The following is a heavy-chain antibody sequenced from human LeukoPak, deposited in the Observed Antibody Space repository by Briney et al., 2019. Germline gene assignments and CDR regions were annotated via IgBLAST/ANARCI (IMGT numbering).Heavy chain of an antibody. CDR1: GYTFTSYG. V-gene: IGHV1-18*01. D-gene: IGHD3-9*01. CDR3: ARSIGLDYDILPYGMDV. J-gene: IGHJ6*02. Sequence: ASVKVSCKASGYTFTSYGISWVRQAPGQGLEWMGWISAYNGNTNYAQKLQGRVTMTTDTSTSTAYMELRSLRSDDTAVYYCARSIGLDYDILPYGMDVWGQGTTVTVSS. CDR2: ISAYNGNT.